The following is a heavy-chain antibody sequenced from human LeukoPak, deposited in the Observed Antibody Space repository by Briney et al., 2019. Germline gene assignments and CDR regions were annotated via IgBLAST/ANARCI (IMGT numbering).Heavy chain of an antibody. D-gene: IGHD1-26*01. Sequence: GGSLRLSCAASGFTFGSYWMSWVRQAPGKGLEWVANIKQDGSEKYYVDSVKGRFTISRDNAKNSLYLQMNSLRAEDTAVYYCARTGDGLTLDYWGQGTLVTVSS. CDR2: IKQDGSEK. V-gene: IGHV3-7*01. CDR3: ARTGDGLTLDY. J-gene: IGHJ4*02. CDR1: GFTFGSYW.